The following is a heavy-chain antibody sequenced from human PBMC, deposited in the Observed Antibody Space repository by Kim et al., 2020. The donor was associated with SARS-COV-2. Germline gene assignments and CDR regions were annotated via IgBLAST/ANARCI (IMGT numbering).Heavy chain of an antibody. V-gene: IGHV1-3*01. CDR1: GYNFISYG. CDR3: ARGVITATPSEFDY. D-gene: IGHD1-20*01. J-gene: IGHJ4*02. CDR2: INVGNGNT. Sequence: ASVKVSCKASGYNFISYGIHWVRQAPGQRLEWMGWINVGNGNTKYSQKFQGRITITRDTSASTAYMELSSLRSEDTAVFYCARGVITATPSEFDYWGQGTLVTVSS.